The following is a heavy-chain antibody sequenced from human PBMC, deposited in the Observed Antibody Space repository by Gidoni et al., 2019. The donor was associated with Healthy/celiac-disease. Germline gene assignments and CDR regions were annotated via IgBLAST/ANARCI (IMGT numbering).Heavy chain of an antibody. CDR2: ISYDGSNK. Sequence: QVQLVESGGGVVQPGRSLRLSCAAYGFTFSSYAMHWVRQAPGKGLEWVAVISYDGSNKYYADSVKGRFTISRDNSKNTLYLQMNSLRAEDTAVYYCARDRSSTVVRFLPYWGQGTLVTVSS. V-gene: IGHV3-30-3*01. J-gene: IGHJ4*02. D-gene: IGHD3-3*01. CDR3: ARDRSSTVVRFLPY. CDR1: GFTFSSYA.